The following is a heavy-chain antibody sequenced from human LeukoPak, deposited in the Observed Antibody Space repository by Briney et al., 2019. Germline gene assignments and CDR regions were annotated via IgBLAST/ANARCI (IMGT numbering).Heavy chain of an antibody. D-gene: IGHD6-13*01. CDR3: AIYSSTWDWFDP. Sequence: SETLSLTCTVSGGSISSSSYYWGWIRQPPGKGLEWIGSIYYSGSTYYNPAFESRVTISVDTSKNQFSLKLSSVTAADTAVYYCAIYSSTWDWFDPWGQGTLVTVSS. CDR1: GGSISSSSYY. CDR2: IYYSGST. V-gene: IGHV4-39*01. J-gene: IGHJ5*02.